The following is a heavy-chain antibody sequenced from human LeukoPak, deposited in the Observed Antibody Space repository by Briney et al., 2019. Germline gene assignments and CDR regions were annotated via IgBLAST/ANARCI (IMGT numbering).Heavy chain of an antibody. V-gene: IGHV4-4*07. Sequence: SETLPLTCTVSGGSISSYYWSWIRQPAGKGLEWIGRIYTSGSTNYNPSLKSRVTMSVDTSKNQFSLKLSSVTAADTAVYYCATPVWFGELAGNWFDPWGQGTLATVSS. CDR2: IYTSGST. D-gene: IGHD3-10*01. CDR3: ATPVWFGELAGNWFDP. CDR1: GGSISSYY. J-gene: IGHJ5*02.